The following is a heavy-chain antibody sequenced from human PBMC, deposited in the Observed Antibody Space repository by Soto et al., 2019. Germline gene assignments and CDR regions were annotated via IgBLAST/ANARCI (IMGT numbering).Heavy chain of an antibody. J-gene: IGHJ4*02. D-gene: IGHD3-16*01. CDR3: GRRGGDYFDY. CDR2: IYYSGST. Sequence: SETLCLTCSVSGGSISSYYWSWIRQPPGKGLEWIGYIYYSGSTNYNPSLKSRVTISVDTSNNLFSLKLSSVTAADTAVYYCGRRGGDYFDYWGQGPLVTVSS. CDR1: GGSISSYY. V-gene: IGHV4-59*08.